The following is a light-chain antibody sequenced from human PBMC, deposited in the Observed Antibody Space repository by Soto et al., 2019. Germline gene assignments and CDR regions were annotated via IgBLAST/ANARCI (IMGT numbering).Light chain of an antibody. CDR1: RSNIGTNT. J-gene: IGLJ3*02. CDR2: TNN. V-gene: IGLV1-44*01. Sequence: QSVLTQPPSASATPGQRITISCSGSRSNIGTNTVHWYQQLPGTAPKLLIYTNNQRPSGVPDRFSGSKSGTSASLAISGLQSEDEADHYCAVWDDSLSAWVFGGGTKLTVL. CDR3: AVWDDSLSAWV.